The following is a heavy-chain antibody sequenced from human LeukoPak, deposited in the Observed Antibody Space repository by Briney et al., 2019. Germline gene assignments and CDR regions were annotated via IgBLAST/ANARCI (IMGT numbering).Heavy chain of an antibody. D-gene: IGHD4-11*01. J-gene: IGHJ5*02. CDR2: FYYSGTT. V-gene: IGHV4-39*01. CDR3: ARHEGDYSNYLPNWFDP. Sequence: KPSETLSLTCTVSGGSISSSSYYCGWIRQPPVKGLEWIGRFYYSGTTYYNPSLKTRVTISVASSKNQFSLKLTSVTAADTAVYYCARHEGDYSNYLPNWFDPWGQGTLVTVSS. CDR1: GGSISSSSYY.